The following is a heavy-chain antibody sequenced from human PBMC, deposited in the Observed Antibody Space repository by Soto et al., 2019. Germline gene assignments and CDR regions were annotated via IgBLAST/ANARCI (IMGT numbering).Heavy chain of an antibody. CDR1: GYSFTSYW. Sequence: PGESLKISCKGSGYSFTSYWIGWVRQMPGKGLEWMGIIYPGDSDTRYSPSFQGQVTISADKSISTAYLQWSSLKASDTAMYYCARELTTVTALGWYYNRFEPWGQRTLGRVS. D-gene: IGHD4-4*01. V-gene: IGHV5-51*01. CDR2: IYPGDSDT. J-gene: IGHJ5*02. CDR3: ARELTTVTALGWYYNRFEP.